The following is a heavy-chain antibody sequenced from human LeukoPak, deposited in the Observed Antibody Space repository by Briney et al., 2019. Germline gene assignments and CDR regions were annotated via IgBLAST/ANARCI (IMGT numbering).Heavy chain of an antibody. CDR3: ARVAGSPDF. D-gene: IGHD2-15*01. CDR2: INPNGDRT. J-gene: IGHJ4*02. Sequence: AASVKVSCKASENTFSNYYMHWVRQAPGQGLEWLGLINPNGDRTAYAQNFQGRVTMTRDTSTTTFYLELSSLRSDDTAVYYCARVAGSPDFWGQGTLVTVSS. CDR1: ENTFSNYY. V-gene: IGHV1-46*01.